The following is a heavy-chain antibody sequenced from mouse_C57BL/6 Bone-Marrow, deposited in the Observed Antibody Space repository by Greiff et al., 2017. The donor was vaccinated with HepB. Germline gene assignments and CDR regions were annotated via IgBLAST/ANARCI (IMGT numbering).Heavy chain of an antibody. Sequence: DVKLVESGAELVKPGASVKLSCTASGFNIKDYYMHWVKQRTEQGLEWIGRIDPEDGETKYAPKFQGKATITADTSSNTAYLQLSSLTSEDTAVYYCARNLFITTVVATDYWGQGTTLTVSS. V-gene: IGHV14-2*01. CDR1: GFNIKDYY. D-gene: IGHD1-1*01. J-gene: IGHJ2*01. CDR2: IDPEDGET. CDR3: ARNLFITTVVATDY.